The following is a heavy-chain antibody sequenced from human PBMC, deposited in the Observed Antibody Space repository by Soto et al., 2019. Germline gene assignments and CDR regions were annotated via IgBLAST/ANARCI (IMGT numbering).Heavy chain of an antibody. CDR3: ARGRSIAARGNWFDP. Sequence: ASVKVSCKASGYTFTGYYMHWVRQAPGQGLEWMGWINPNSGGTNYAQKFQGRVTMTRDTSISTAYMELSRLRSDDTAVYYCARGRSIAARGNWFDPRGQGTLVPVSS. CDR2: INPNSGGT. J-gene: IGHJ5*02. V-gene: IGHV1-2*02. CDR1: GYTFTGYY. D-gene: IGHD6-6*01.